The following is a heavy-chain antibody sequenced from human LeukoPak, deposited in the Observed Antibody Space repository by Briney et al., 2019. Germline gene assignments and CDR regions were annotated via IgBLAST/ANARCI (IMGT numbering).Heavy chain of an antibody. Sequence: GGSLRLSCAASGFTFSSYSMNWVRQAPGKGLEWVSSISSSSTYIYYADSVKGRFTISRDNAKKSLYLQMNSLRAEDTAVYYCARDGDTVLTRGYYYYMDVWGKGTTVTVSS. J-gene: IGHJ6*03. D-gene: IGHD4-23*01. CDR1: GFTFSSYS. CDR3: ARDGDTVLTRGYYYYMDV. CDR2: ISSSSTYI. V-gene: IGHV3-21*01.